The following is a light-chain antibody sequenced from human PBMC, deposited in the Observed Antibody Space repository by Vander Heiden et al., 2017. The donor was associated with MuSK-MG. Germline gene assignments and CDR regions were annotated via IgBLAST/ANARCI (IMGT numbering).Light chain of an antibody. V-gene: IGKV1-33*01. CDR3: QQNYNLPLT. Sequence: DIQMTQSPSSLSASVGDRVTITCQASQSISNYLNWYQQKPGKAPKLLIYDASSLQRGVPSRFSGSGSGTDFTFTISSLQPEDVATYYCQQNYNLPLTFGGGTKVEIK. CDR2: DAS. J-gene: IGKJ4*01. CDR1: QSISNY.